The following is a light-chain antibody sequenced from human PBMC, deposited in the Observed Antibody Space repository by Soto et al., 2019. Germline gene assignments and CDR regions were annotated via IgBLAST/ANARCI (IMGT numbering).Light chain of an antibody. CDR1: SSNIGAGYD. V-gene: IGLV1-40*01. CDR2: GNS. Sequence: QSVLTQPPSVSGAPGQRVTISCTGSSSNIGAGYDVHWYQQLPGTAPKLLIYGNSNRPSGVPDRFSGSKSGTSASLAITGQEDEEEADYYRQSYDSSLSALFGGGTKLTVL. CDR3: QSYDSSLSAL. J-gene: IGLJ2*01.